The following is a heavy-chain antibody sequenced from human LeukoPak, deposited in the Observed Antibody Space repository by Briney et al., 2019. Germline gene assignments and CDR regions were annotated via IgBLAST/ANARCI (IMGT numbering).Heavy chain of an antibody. Sequence: GGSLRLSCAASGFIFSHYGMHWVRQAPGEGLGWVAVIWSDGSNRFYAGSVKGRFTISRDNSQNTVFLQMNSLRVEDTAMYYCARDAQRGFDYSNSLEYWGHGTLVTVSS. CDR3: ARDAQRGFDYSNSLEY. CDR1: GFIFSHYG. CDR2: IWSDGSNR. V-gene: IGHV3-33*01. D-gene: IGHD4-11*01. J-gene: IGHJ4*01.